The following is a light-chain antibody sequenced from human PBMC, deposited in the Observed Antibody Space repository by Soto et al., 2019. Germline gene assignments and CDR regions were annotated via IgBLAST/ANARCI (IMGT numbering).Light chain of an antibody. Sequence: EIVMTQSPATLSVSPGERATLSCWASQSVSINLAWYQQKPGQAPRLLIYGASTRATGIPARFSGSGSGTEVILTISSLQSEDFAVYYCQQYNNWSPMYTFGQGTKLEIK. J-gene: IGKJ2*01. CDR3: QQYNNWSPMYT. V-gene: IGKV3-15*01. CDR1: QSVSIN. CDR2: GAS.